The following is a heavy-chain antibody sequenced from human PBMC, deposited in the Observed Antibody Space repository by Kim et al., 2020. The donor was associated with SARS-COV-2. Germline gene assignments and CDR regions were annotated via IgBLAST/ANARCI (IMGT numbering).Heavy chain of an antibody. Sequence: GGSLRLSCAASGFIFSNYAMHWVRQTPGKGLEWVAVIWYDGSDKYYADSVEGRFAISRDNSNNTLYLQMDSLRVEDTAVYYCARDLVGGCMNGACFPTIDYWGQGTLVTVSS. J-gene: IGHJ4*02. CDR2: IWYDGSDK. V-gene: IGHV3-33*01. D-gene: IGHD2-8*01. CDR1: GFIFSNYA. CDR3: ARDLVGGCMNGACFPTIDY.